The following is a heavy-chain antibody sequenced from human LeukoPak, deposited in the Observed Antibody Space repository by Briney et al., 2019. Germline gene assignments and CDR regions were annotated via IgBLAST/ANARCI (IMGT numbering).Heavy chain of an antibody. CDR2: ITSSSGYT. V-gene: IGHV3-11*05. CDR1: GFTFSDHY. CDR3: ARASYDILTGYFDY. J-gene: IGHJ4*02. D-gene: IGHD3-9*01. Sequence: GGSLRLSCAASGFTFSDHYMAWIRQAPGKGLDWVSFITSSSGYTNYAGSVKGRFTISRDNAKNSLYLQMNSLRAEDTAVYYCARASYDILTGYFDYWGQGTLVTVSS.